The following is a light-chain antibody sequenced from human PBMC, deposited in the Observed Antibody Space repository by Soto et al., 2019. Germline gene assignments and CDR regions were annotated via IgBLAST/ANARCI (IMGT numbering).Light chain of an antibody. CDR3: AAWDDSLNAVV. Sequence: QSVLTQPPSASGTPGQRVTISCSGSSSNVGRNTVNWYQQLPGTAPTLLIYSNNQRPSGVPDRFSGSKAATSASLAISVLQAEDEDDYYCAAWDDSLNAVVFGGGTKVTVL. V-gene: IGLV1-44*01. CDR1: SSNVGRNT. J-gene: IGLJ2*01. CDR2: SNN.